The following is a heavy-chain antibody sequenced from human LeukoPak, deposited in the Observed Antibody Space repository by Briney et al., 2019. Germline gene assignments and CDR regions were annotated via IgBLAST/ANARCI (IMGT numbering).Heavy chain of an antibody. CDR3: ARGPRYCSGGSCEIHKKIGTYNWFDP. Sequence: GASVKVSCKASGGTFSSYAISWVRQAPGQGLEWTGGIIPIFGTANYAQKFQGRVTITADESTSTAYMELSRLRSDDTAVYYCARGPRYCSGGSCEIHKKIGTYNWFDPWGQGTLVTVSS. D-gene: IGHD2-15*01. J-gene: IGHJ5*02. CDR1: GGTFSSYA. V-gene: IGHV1-69*13. CDR2: IIPIFGTA.